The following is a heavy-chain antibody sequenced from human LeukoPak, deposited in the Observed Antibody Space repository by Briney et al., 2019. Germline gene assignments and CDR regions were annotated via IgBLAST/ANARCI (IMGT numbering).Heavy chain of an antibody. J-gene: IGHJ4*02. V-gene: IGHV4-4*07. D-gene: IGHD5-12*01. CDR2: IYTSGST. CDR1: GGSISSYY. CDR3: ARESDIVATWAQRQFDY. Sequence: SETLSLTCTVSGGSISSYYWSLIRQPAGKGLEWIGRIYTSGSTNYNPSLKSRVTMSVDTSKNQFSLKLSSVTAADTAVYYCARESDIVATWAQRQFDYWGQGTLVTVSS.